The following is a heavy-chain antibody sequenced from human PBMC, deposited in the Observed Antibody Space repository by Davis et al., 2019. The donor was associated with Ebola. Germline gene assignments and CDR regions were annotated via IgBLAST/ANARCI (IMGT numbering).Heavy chain of an antibody. Sequence: GGSLRLSCAASGFTFSSYAMHWVRQAPGKGLEWVAVISYDGSNKYYADSVKGRFTISRDNAKNSLYLQMNSLRDEDTAVYYCARSRSGSYQYYCDYWGQGTLVTVSS. D-gene: IGHD3-10*01. V-gene: IGHV3-30*04. J-gene: IGHJ4*02. CDR1: GFTFSSYA. CDR3: ARSRSGSYQYYCDY. CDR2: ISYDGSNK.